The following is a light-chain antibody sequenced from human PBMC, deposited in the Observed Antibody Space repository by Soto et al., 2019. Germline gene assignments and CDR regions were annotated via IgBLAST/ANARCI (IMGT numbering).Light chain of an antibody. CDR3: QHYNSYSEA. Sequence: DIQMTQSPSSLSASVGDRVTITCRASQSISTWLAWFQQKPGKAPKLLIYRASSLEGGAPSRFRGSGSGTEFTLTISSLQPDDFATYYCQHYNSYSEAFGQGTKVDIK. V-gene: IGKV1-5*03. J-gene: IGKJ1*01. CDR1: QSISTW. CDR2: RAS.